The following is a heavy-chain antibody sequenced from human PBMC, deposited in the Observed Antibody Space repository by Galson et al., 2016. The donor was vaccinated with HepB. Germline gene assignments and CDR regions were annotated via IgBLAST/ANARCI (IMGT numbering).Heavy chain of an antibody. CDR1: GYSISNGYN. CDR2: IYHSGST. D-gene: IGHD6-19*01. Sequence: SETLSLTCAVSGYSISNGYNWGWIRQAPGKGLEWIGTIYHSGSTYYNPSLKSRVTISVDKSKNQFSLTLISVTAADTAVYHCARGLGSLFHKAVGGTRGFDYWGQGTLVTVTS. V-gene: IGHV4-38-2*01. J-gene: IGHJ4*02. CDR3: ARGLGSLFHKAVGGTRGFDY.